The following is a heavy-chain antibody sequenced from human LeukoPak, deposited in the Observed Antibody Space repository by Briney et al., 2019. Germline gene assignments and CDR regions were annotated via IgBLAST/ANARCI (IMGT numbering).Heavy chain of an antibody. CDR3: ARGYCNSNICYGDHFEY. Sequence: GGSLRLSCTASGFTFSTYAMHWVRQAPGKGLEWMAITPYDGSNTYYADSVEGRFTISRDYSKNTVYLQMNNLTAEDTAVYYCARGYCNSNICYGDHFEYWGQGTLVTVSS. CDR2: TPYDGSNT. CDR1: GFTFSTYA. V-gene: IGHV3-30*04. D-gene: IGHD2-2*01. J-gene: IGHJ4*02.